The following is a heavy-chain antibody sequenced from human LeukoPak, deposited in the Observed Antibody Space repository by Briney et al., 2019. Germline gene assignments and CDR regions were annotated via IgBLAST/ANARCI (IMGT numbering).Heavy chain of an antibody. J-gene: IGHJ4*02. D-gene: IGHD3-16*02. CDR3: ARVGPSFYDYVWGSYRPPFED. Sequence: PGGSLRLSCAASGFTFSSYAMHWVRQAPGKGLEWVAVISYDGSNKYYADSVKGRFTISRDNAKNSLYLQMNSLRAEDTAVYYCARVGPSFYDYVWGSYRPPFEDWGQGTLVTVSS. CDR1: GFTFSSYA. CDR2: ISYDGSNK. V-gene: IGHV3-30-3*01.